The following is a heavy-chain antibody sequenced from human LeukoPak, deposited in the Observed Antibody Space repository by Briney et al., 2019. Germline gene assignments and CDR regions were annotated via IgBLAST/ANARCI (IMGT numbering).Heavy chain of an antibody. J-gene: IGHJ5*02. Sequence: GESLKISCKGSGYSFTSYWIGWVRQMPGKGLEWMGIIYPGDSDTRYSPSFQGQVTISADKSISTAYLQWSSLKASDTAMYYCARMTRGSGSYLRFDPWGQGTLVTVSS. CDR1: GYSFTSYW. CDR2: IYPGDSDT. D-gene: IGHD3-10*01. CDR3: ARMTRGSGSYLRFDP. V-gene: IGHV5-51*01.